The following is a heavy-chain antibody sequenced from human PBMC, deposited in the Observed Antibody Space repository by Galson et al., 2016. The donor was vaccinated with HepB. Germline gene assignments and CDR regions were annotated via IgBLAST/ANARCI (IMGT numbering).Heavy chain of an antibody. V-gene: IGHV3-64D*06. J-gene: IGHJ3*02. CDR1: GFTFSSYA. Sequence: SLRLSCAASGFTFSSYAIHWVRQAPGKGLEYLSEITGNGAITYYADSVKGRFTISRDNSRNTLYLQMSSLTTEDTAAYYCVKDQGGTWGAFDIWGQGTLVTVSS. CDR3: VKDQGGTWGAFDI. D-gene: IGHD3-16*01. CDR2: ITGNGAIT.